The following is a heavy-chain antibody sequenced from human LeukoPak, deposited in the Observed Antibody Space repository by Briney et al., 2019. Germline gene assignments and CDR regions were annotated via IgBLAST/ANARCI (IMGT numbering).Heavy chain of an antibody. J-gene: IGHJ4*02. D-gene: IGHD2-21*02. CDR3: SRHWYCGGDCYDEF. Sequence: SETLSLTCAYSGSFSGYYWSWIRQSPGQGLEWIGEINHSGSTNYNPSLKSRVTMSVDTSKNHFFLSLRSVTAADTAVYYCSRHWYCGGDCYDEFWGQGTLVTVSS. V-gene: IGHV4-34*01. CDR2: INHSGST. CDR1: SGSFSGYY.